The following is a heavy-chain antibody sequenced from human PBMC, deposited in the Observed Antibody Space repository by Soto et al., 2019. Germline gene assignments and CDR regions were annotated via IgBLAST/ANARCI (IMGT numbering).Heavy chain of an antibody. J-gene: IGHJ2*01. CDR3: AEDGIRDTVPVSAFLLNRSSDL. CDR2: ISVSGGSP. V-gene: IGHV3-23*01. D-gene: IGHD2-15*01. Sequence: KGLEWVSAISVSGGSPYYADSVKGRFTISRDNSKNTLYLQMNSLRAEDTVFFFQAEDGIRDTVPVSAFLLNRSSDL.